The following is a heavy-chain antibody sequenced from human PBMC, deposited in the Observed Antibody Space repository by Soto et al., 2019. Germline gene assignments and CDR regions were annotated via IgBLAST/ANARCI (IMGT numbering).Heavy chain of an antibody. CDR2: ISYDGSNK. D-gene: IGHD3-3*01. V-gene: IGHV3-30*18. CDR1: GFTFSIYG. J-gene: IGHJ4*02. Sequence: PGGSLRLSCAASGFTFSIYGMHWVRDAPGKGLEWVAVISYDGSNKYYADSVKGRFTIPRDNSKNTLYLQMNSLRAEDTAVYYCAKDGRTYYDFWSGYFPFDYWGQGTLVTVSS. CDR3: AKDGRTYYDFWSGYFPFDY.